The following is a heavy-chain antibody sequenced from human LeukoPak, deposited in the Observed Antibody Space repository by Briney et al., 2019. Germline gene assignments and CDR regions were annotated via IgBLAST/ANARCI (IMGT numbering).Heavy chain of an antibody. D-gene: IGHD6-6*01. Sequence: SETPSLTCAVHGESFSAYFWSWIRHVPGKGLEWIGEIDDRRSSNYNPPLKSRATISVDTSKNHFSLSLTSVSAADTAVYYCATRSSTLAAARCFDDWGQGTVVTVSS. J-gene: IGHJ4*03. CDR1: GESFSAYF. CDR2: IDDRRSS. CDR3: ATRSSTLAAARCFDD. V-gene: IGHV4-34*01.